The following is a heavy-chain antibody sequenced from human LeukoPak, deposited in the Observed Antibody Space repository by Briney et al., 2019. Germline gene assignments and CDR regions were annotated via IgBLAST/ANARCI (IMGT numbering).Heavy chain of an antibody. CDR1: GYTFTSYG. CDR2: ISAYNGNT. Sequence: ASVKVSCKASGYTFTSYGISWVRQAPGQGLEWMGWISAYNGNTNYAQKLQGRVTMTTDTSTSTAYMELRSLRSDDTAVYYCARNMYYYDSSGYWPFDYWGQGTLVTVSS. J-gene: IGHJ4*02. D-gene: IGHD3-22*01. CDR3: ARNMYYYDSSGYWPFDY. V-gene: IGHV1-18*01.